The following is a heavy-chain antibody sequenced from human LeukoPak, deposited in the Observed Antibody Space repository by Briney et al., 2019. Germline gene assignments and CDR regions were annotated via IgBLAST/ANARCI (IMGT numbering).Heavy chain of an antibody. D-gene: IGHD1-7*01. V-gene: IGHV3-48*04. J-gene: IGHJ4*02. CDR1: GFTFSSFS. Sequence: GGSLRLSCAASGFTFSSFSMNWVRQAPGKGLEWVSYIRSSGTGTDYTGSVKGRFTISRDNAKNSLYLQMNSLRAEDTAVYYCARMNYVSSGWGAPFDYWGQGTLVTVSS. CDR3: ARMNYVSSGWGAPFDY. CDR2: IRSSGTGT.